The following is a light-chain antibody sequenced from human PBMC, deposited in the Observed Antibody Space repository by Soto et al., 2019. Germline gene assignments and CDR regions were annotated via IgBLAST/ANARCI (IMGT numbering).Light chain of an antibody. J-gene: IGKJ2*01. Sequence: EIVLTQSPGTVSLSPGERATHSCRASQSVSSRYLAWYQQKPGQAPRLLIYGASSRATGIPDRFSGSGSGTDFTLIVSRLEPEDFAVYYCQQHGSSPPYTFGQGTKLEIQ. CDR1: QSVSSRY. CDR3: QQHGSSPPYT. V-gene: IGKV3-20*01. CDR2: GAS.